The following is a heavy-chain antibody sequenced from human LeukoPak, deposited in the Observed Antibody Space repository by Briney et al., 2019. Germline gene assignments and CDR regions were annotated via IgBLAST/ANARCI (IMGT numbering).Heavy chain of an antibody. Sequence: SETLSLTCTVSGGSISSYYWSWIRQPAGKGLAWIGRIYTSGSTNYNPSLKSRVTMSVDTSKNQFSLKLSSVTAADTAVYYCARVRGGGFDYWGQGTLVTVSS. J-gene: IGHJ4*02. CDR2: IYTSGST. V-gene: IGHV4-4*07. CDR3: ARVRGGGFDY. CDR1: GGSISSYY.